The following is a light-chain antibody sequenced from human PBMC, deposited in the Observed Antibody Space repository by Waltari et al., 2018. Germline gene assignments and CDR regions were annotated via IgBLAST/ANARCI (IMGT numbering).Light chain of an antibody. CDR3: QQYGTLIT. CDR2: GAS. Sequence: EIVLTQSPGTLSLSPGERATLSCRASQSVRSSYLAWYQQKPGQAPRLLIYGASSRATGIPDRFSGSGSGTDFTITISRLEPEEFAVYYCQQYGTLITFGQGTRLEIK. J-gene: IGKJ5*01. CDR1: QSVRSSY. V-gene: IGKV3-20*01.